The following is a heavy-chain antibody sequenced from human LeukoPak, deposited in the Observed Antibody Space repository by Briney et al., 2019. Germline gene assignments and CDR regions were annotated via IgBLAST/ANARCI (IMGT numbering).Heavy chain of an antibody. CDR3: ARAPPGYCTNGVCLFDY. V-gene: IGHV1-69*05. D-gene: IGHD2-8*01. Sequence: GASVKVSCKASGGTFSSYAISWVRQAPGQGLEWMGGIIPIFGTANYAQKFQGRVTITTDESTSTAYMELSSLRSEDTAVYYCARAPPGYCTNGVCLFDYWGQGTLVIVSS. CDR1: GGTFSSYA. J-gene: IGHJ4*02. CDR2: IIPIFGTA.